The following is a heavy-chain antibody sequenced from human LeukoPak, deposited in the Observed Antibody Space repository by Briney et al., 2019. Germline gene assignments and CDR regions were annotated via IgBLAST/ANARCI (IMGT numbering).Heavy chain of an antibody. CDR1: GFTFSSYA. CDR3: ATRDGTTGWFDP. Sequence: PGGSLRLSCAASGFTFSSYAMSWVRQAPATGLEWVSAISGSGGSTYYADSVKGRFTISRDNSKNTLYLQMNSLRAEDTAVYYCATRDGTTGWFDPWGQGTLVTVSS. CDR2: ISGSGGST. D-gene: IGHD4-11*01. J-gene: IGHJ5*02. V-gene: IGHV3-23*01.